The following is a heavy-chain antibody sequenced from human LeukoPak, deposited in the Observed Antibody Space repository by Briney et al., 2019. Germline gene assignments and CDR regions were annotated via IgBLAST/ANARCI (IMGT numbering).Heavy chain of an antibody. CDR1: GGSFSGYY. J-gene: IGHJ4*02. CDR3: ASRRNWNDKRVLRFDY. V-gene: IGHV4-34*01. CDR2: INHSGST. D-gene: IGHD1-1*01. Sequence: SETLSLTCAVYGGSFSGYYWSWIRQPPGKGLEWIGEINHSGSTNYNPSLKSRVTISVDTSKNQFPLKLSSGTAADTAVYYCASRRNWNDKRVLRFDYWGQGTLVTVSS.